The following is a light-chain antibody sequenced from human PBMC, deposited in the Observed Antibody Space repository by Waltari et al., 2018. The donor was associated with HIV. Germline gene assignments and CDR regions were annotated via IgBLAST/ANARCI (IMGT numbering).Light chain of an antibody. CDR2: WNT. CDR3: AVWDVSLSAQV. V-gene: IGLV1-47*01. J-gene: IGLJ3*02. CDR1: SSNIGGQY. Sequence: QSVLSQSPSISGTPGPRVRISCSGSSSNIGGQYVSWYQQVPGTTPKLPFFWNTQRPSGVSDRFSGSVSGTSASLAISGLRSEDEADYYCAVWDVSLSAQVFGGGTTLTVL.